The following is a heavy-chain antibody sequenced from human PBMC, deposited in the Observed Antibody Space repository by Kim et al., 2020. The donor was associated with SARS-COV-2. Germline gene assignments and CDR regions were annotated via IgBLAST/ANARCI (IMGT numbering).Heavy chain of an antibody. J-gene: IGHJ4*02. Sequence: SETLSLTCTVSGGSISSSSYYWGWIRQPPGKGLEWIGSIYYSGSTYYNPSLKSRVTISVDTSKNQFSLKLSSVTAADTAVYYCARLYDSSGYYFGGGPGYYFDYWGQGTLGTVSS. CDR2: IYYSGST. CDR3: ARLYDSSGYYFGGGPGYYFDY. V-gene: IGHV4-39*01. D-gene: IGHD3-22*01. CDR1: GGSISSSSYY.